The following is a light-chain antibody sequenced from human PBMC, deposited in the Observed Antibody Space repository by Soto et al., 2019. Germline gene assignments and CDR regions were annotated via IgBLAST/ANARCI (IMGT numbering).Light chain of an antibody. CDR3: QQYNSYPIT. CDR2: KAS. CDR1: QSISSW. Sequence: IKMMPPPSTLPASVGDRVTITCRASQSISSWVSWYQQKPVKAPKLLIYKASSLESGVPSRFSGSGSGTEFTLTISSLQPDDFATYCCQQYNSYPITFGQGTRLEIK. J-gene: IGKJ5*01. V-gene: IGKV1-5*03.